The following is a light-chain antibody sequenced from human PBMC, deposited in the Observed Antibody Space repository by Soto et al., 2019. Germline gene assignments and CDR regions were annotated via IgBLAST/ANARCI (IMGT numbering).Light chain of an antibody. CDR2: KAS. V-gene: IGKV1-5*03. CDR3: LQHNTYPLN. Sequence: DIQMTQSPSTLSASVGDRVTITCRASQTISSWLAWYQQKPGKAPKLLIYKASTLKSGVPSRFSGSGSGTEFTLTISSLQPEDFATYYCLQHNTYPLNFGGGTKVDIK. CDR1: QTISSW. J-gene: IGKJ4*01.